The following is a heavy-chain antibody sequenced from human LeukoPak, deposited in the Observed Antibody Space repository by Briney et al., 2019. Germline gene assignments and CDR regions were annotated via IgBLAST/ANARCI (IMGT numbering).Heavy chain of an antibody. V-gene: IGHV3-73*01. J-gene: IGHJ6*03. CDR1: GFTFSGSA. D-gene: IGHD6-6*01. Sequence: SGGSLRLSCAASGFTFSGSAMHWVRQASGKGLEWVGRIRSKANRYATAYAASVKGRLTISRDDSKNTAYLQMNSLKTEDTAVYYCTSSSITYSSSSDEAYYYYYYMDVWGKGTTVTVSS. CDR2: IRSKANRYAT. CDR3: TSSSITYSSSSDEAYYYYYYMDV.